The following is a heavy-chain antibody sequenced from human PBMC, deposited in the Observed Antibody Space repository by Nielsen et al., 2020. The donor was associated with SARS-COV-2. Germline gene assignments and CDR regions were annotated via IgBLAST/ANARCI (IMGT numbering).Heavy chain of an antibody. Sequence: SETLSLTCSVSGGSISSGEYYWSWIRQPPGRGLEWIGYIYYNGNTYDNPSLQSRVTVSLETSKNQISLKLSSVTAADTAVYYCARLQDDIYSRSSLIGAFDIWGQGTMVTVSS. CDR3: ARLQDDIYSRSSLIGAFDI. CDR1: GGSISSGEYY. V-gene: IGHV4-30-4*01. J-gene: IGHJ3*02. CDR2: IYYNGNT. D-gene: IGHD6-6*01.